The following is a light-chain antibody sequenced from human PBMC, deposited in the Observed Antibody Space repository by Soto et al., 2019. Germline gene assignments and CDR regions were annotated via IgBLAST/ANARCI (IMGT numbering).Light chain of an antibody. CDR3: QQYGRSPLT. J-gene: IGKJ4*01. Sequence: EIVLTQSPGTLSLSPGERATLSCRASQTVTSSYLAWYQQKPGQAPRLLIYDASSRAAGIPDRFSGSGSGTDFTLTISRLEPEDFAVYHCQQYGRSPLTFGGGTKVEIK. V-gene: IGKV3-20*01. CDR2: DAS. CDR1: QTVTSSY.